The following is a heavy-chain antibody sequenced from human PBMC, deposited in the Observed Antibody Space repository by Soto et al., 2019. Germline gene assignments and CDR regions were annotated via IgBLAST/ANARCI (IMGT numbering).Heavy chain of an antibody. CDR3: ARDRSGYDENGNFDY. J-gene: IGHJ4*02. CDR2: ISSSSSYI. CDR1: GFTFSSYS. Sequence: GGSLRLSCAASGFTFSSYSMNWVRQAPGKGLEWVSSISSSSSYIYYADSVKGRFTISRDNAKNSLYLQMNSLRAEDTAVYYCARDRSGYDENGNFDYWGQGTLVTVSS. D-gene: IGHD5-12*01. V-gene: IGHV3-21*01.